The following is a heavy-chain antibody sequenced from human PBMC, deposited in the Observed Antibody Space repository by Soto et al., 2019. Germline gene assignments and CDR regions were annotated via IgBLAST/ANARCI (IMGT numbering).Heavy chain of an antibody. CDR2: IYYSGST. J-gene: IGHJ4*02. Sequence: SETLSLTCTISGGSISSSSYYWGWIRQPPGKGLEWIGSIYYSGSTYYNPSLKSRVTISVDTSKNQFSLKLSSVTAADTAVYYCARLLTIFGVVTQPDYWGQGTLVTVSS. CDR3: ARLLTIFGVVTQPDY. D-gene: IGHD3-3*01. CDR1: GGSISSSSYY. V-gene: IGHV4-39*01.